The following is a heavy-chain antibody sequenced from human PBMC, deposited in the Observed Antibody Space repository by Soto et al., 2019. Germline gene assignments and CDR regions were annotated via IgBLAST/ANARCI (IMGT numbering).Heavy chain of an antibody. CDR1: GGTFVSYA. D-gene: IGHD3-10*01. CDR3: ARDTQVVTMVRGVPPFDY. Sequence: ASVKVSCKASGGTFVSYAISWVRQAPGQGLEWMGWISANNGNTNYAQKLQGRVTMTTDTSTSTAYMELRSLRSDDTAVYCCARDTQVVTMVRGVPPFDYWGQGTLVTVSS. J-gene: IGHJ4*02. V-gene: IGHV1-18*01. CDR2: ISANNGNT.